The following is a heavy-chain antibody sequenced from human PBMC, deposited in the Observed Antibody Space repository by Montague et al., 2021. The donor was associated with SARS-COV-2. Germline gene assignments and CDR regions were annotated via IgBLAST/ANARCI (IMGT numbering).Heavy chain of an antibody. J-gene: IGHJ4*02. V-gene: IGHV4-39*01. CDR3: AIRDLRWLRWGYYDY. CDR2: IYYSGST. Sequence: SETLSLTCTVSGGSINSSSCYWGWNRQSPGKGLEWIGSIYYSGSTYHNPSLKSRVTMSVDTSKNQFSLKLSSVTAADTAVYYCAIRDLRWLRWGYYDYWGQGTLVTVSS. D-gene: IGHD5-12*01. CDR1: GGSINSSSCY.